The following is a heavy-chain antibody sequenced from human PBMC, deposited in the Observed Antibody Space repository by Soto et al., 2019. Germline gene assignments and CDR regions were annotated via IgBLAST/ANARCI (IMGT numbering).Heavy chain of an antibody. J-gene: IGHJ4*02. V-gene: IGHV3-21*04. CDR2: ITVGSSHI. D-gene: IGHD2-15*01. Sequence: GSLRLSCTGSGFPFSAYNINWVRQAPGKGLEWVSSITVGSSHIYQPNSVKDRFTISRDNSKNTLFLQMGSLRPEDTAIYYCVKQAHGLDGVAFDYWGQGTQVTVSS. CDR3: VKQAHGLDGVAFDY. CDR1: GFPFSAYN.